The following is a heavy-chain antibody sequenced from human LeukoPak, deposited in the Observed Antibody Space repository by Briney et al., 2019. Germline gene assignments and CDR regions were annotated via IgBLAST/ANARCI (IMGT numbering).Heavy chain of an antibody. Sequence: SETLSLTCTVSGGSISSYYWSWIRQPPGKGLEWIGYIYYSGSTNYNPSRKSRVTISVDTSKNQFSLKLSSVTAADTAVYYCASSPYYDFWRGYLPPFDYWGQGTLVTVSS. D-gene: IGHD3-3*01. CDR3: ASSPYYDFWRGYLPPFDY. CDR2: IYYSGST. J-gene: IGHJ4*02. V-gene: IGHV4-59*01. CDR1: GGSISSYY.